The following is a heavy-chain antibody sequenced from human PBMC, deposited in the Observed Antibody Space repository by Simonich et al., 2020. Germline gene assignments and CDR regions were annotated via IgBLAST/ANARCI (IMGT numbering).Heavy chain of an antibody. J-gene: IGHJ1*01. V-gene: IGHV4-34*01. D-gene: IGHD6-13*01. CDR2: INHSGST. CDR3: ARGLRVAAAGTAFQH. Sequence: QVQLQQWGAGLLKPSETLSLTCAVYGGSFSGYYWSWIRQPPGKGLEWIGEINHSGSTNYNTSLTRRVTIAVDTSKNQFSLKLSSVTAADTAVYYRARGLRVAAAGTAFQHWGQGTLVTVSS. CDR1: GGSFSGYY.